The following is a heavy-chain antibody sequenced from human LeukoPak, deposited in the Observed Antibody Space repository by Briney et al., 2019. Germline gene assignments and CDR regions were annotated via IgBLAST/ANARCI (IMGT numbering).Heavy chain of an antibody. J-gene: IGHJ4*02. Sequence: PGGSLRLSCVVSGFTFSRYAMSWVRQAPGKGLEWVSAISGSGGNTYYADSVKGRFTISRDNSKNTLYLQMNSLRAEDTAVYYCAKDPLTVTTLFDYWGQGTLVTVSS. CDR1: GFTFSRYA. CDR3: AKDPLTVTTLFDY. CDR2: ISGSGGNT. V-gene: IGHV3-23*01. D-gene: IGHD4-17*01.